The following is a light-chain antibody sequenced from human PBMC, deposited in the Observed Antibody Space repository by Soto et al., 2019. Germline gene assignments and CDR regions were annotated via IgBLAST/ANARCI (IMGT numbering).Light chain of an antibody. CDR3: QQYENYSLT. CDR1: QSISSW. Sequence: DIPMTQSPSTLSASVGDRVTITCRASQSISSWLAWYQQKPGKAPKLLIYKASTLETGVPSRFSGSGSGTEFTLTISSLQPDDSATYYCQQYENYSLTFGGGTKVEIK. CDR2: KAS. V-gene: IGKV1-5*03. J-gene: IGKJ4*01.